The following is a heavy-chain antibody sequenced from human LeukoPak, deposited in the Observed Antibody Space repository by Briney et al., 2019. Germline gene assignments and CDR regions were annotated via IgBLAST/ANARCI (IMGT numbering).Heavy chain of an antibody. D-gene: IGHD1-26*01. V-gene: IGHV1-8*03. CDR2: IHPTSSNT. CDR1: GYRFINYD. J-gene: IGHJ5*02. CDR3: ARDRTIVGASWFDP. Sequence: GASVKVSCKSSGYRFINYDISWVRQASGQGLQWMGWIHPTSSNTAYSQKVQPKFQGRLTITRDTSINTAYMELSSLTSDDTAVYFCARDRTIVGASWFDPWGQGTLVTVSS.